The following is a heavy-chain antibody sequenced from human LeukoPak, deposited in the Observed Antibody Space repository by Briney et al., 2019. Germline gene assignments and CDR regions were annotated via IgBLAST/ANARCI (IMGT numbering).Heavy chain of an antibody. V-gene: IGHV3-74*01. CDR3: VRDGDGYCSGGTCSYSFFDY. CDR2: INSDGSST. Sequence: QPGGSLRLSCAASGFTFSSYWMHWVRQAPGKGLAWVSRINSDGSSTAYADSVKGRFSISRDNAKNTLYLQMNSLRAEDTAIYYCVRDGDGYCSGGTCSYSFFDYWGQGILVTVSS. J-gene: IGHJ4*02. D-gene: IGHD2-15*01. CDR1: GFTFSSYW.